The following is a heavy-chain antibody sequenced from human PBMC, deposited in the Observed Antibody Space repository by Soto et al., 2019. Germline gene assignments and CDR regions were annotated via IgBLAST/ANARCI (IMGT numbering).Heavy chain of an antibody. V-gene: IGHV1-18*01. CDR3: ARDISYGSETAYGY. D-gene: IGHD3-10*01. CDR1: GYTFTNFG. J-gene: IGHJ4*02. CDR2: IGADNRDT. Sequence: QVQLVQSGAEVKKPGDTVKVSCKASGYTFTNFGISWMRQAPGQGLEWMGWIGADNRDTNYAQNLQARLTMTTDTSTNTAYMELRSLKSDDTAVYYCARDISYGSETAYGYWGQGTLVTVSS.